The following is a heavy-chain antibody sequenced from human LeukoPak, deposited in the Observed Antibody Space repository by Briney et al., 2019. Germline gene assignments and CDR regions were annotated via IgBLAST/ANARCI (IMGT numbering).Heavy chain of an antibody. CDR3: ASRPYNMGFDP. Sequence: SETLSLTCAVYGGSFSGYYWSWIGQPPGKGLEWIGEINHGGSTNYNPSLKSRVTISVDTSKNQSSLKLSSVTAADTAVYYCASRPYNMGFDPWGQGTLVTVSS. J-gene: IGHJ5*02. CDR1: GGSFSGYY. V-gene: IGHV4-34*01. D-gene: IGHD3-10*01. CDR2: INHGGST.